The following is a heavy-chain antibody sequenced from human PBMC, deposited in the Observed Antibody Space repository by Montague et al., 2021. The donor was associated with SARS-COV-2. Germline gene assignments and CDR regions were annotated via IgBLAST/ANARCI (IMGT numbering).Heavy chain of an antibody. Sequence: SEILSLTCTVSGGSISSYYWSWIRQPPGKGLEWIGYMYYSGSTNYNPSLKSRVTLSVDTSKNQFSLKLSSVTAADTAVYYYARDFDYWGQGTLVTVSS. CDR1: GGSISSYY. J-gene: IGHJ4*02. CDR2: MYYSGST. CDR3: ARDFDY. V-gene: IGHV4-59*13.